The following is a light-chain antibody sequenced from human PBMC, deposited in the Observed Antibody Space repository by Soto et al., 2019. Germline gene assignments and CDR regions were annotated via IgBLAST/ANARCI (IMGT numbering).Light chain of an antibody. J-gene: IGKJ1*01. V-gene: IGKV3-11*01. CDR2: DAS. CDR3: QQRSSWPGT. Sequence: VLTQSPATLSLSPGERATLSCRASQSVSSYLAWYQQKPGQAPRLLIYDASNRATGIPDRFSGSGSGTDFTLTISSLEPKDFAIYYCQQRSSWPGTFGQGTKVEIK. CDR1: QSVSSY.